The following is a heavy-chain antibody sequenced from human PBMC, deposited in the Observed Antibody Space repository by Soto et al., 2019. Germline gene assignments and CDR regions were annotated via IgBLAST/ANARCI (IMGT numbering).Heavy chain of an antibody. CDR3: VKALTRQLAYWLDP. J-gene: IGHJ5*02. CDR1: GFSFTGYY. Sequence: ASVKVSCKASGFSFTGYYIHWLRQAPGQGLEWMGWINAHSGGTEYAQKFQGRVTLTRDTSIATAYLTLTSLTSDDTALYYCVKALTRQLAYWLDPWGQGTQVTVSS. CDR2: INAHSGGT. D-gene: IGHD6-6*01. V-gene: IGHV1-2*02.